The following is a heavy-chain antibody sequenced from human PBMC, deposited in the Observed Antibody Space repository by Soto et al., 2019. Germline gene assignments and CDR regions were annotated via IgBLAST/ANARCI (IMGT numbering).Heavy chain of an antibody. D-gene: IGHD5-12*01. CDR3: ANGGYSGYDSVY. Sequence: QVQLVESGGGVVQPGRSLRLSCAASGFTFSSYGMHWVRQAPGKGLEWVAVISYDGSNKYYADSVKGRFTISRDNSKNTLYLQMNSLRAEDTAVYYCANGGYSGYDSVYWGQGTLVTVSS. J-gene: IGHJ4*02. V-gene: IGHV3-30*18. CDR1: GFTFSSYG. CDR2: ISYDGSNK.